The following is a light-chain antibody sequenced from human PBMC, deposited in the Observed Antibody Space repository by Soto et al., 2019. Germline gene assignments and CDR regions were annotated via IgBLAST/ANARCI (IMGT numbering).Light chain of an antibody. J-gene: IGLJ1*01. CDR1: NIGSKS. Sequence: SYELTQPPSVSVAPGQTATITCGGNNIGSKSVHWYQQKPGQAPVLVVYDGSDRPSGIPERFSGSNSGNTATLTISRVEAGDEADYCCQVWDSSSVYPDVFGTGTKVTVL. V-gene: IGLV3-21*02. CDR2: DGS. CDR3: QVWDSSSVYPDV.